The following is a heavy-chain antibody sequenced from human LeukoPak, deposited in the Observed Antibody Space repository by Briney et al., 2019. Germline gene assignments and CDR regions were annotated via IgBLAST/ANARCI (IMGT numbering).Heavy chain of an antibody. CDR2: INTDGSTI. V-gene: IGHV3-74*01. D-gene: IGHD2-2*01. CDR1: GFTFSSYW. J-gene: IGHJ4*02. Sequence: PGGSLRLSCAPSGFTFSSYWMHWVRHAPGKELVWVSRINTDGSTITYADSVKGRSTISRDNAKNTLYLQMNSLRGEDTAVYFCARERKSSTSMDYWGQGTLVTVSS. CDR3: ARERKSSTSMDY.